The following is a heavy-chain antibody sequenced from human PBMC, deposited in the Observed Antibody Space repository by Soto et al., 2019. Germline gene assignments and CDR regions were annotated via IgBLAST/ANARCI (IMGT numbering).Heavy chain of an antibody. J-gene: IGHJ4*02. V-gene: IGHV3-33*01. D-gene: IGHD3-22*01. Sequence: PGGSLRLSCAASGFTFSGYGMHWVRQAPGKGLGWVAVIWYDGSNKYYADSVKGRFTISRDNSKNTLYLQMNSLRAEDTAVYYCARGPRGYYDSSGTDYWGQGTLVTVSS. CDR1: GFTFSGYG. CDR3: ARGPRGYYDSSGTDY. CDR2: IWYDGSNK.